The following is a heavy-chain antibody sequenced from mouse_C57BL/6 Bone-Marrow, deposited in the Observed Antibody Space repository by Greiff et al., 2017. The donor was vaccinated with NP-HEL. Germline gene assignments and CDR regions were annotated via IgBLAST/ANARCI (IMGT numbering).Heavy chain of an antibody. Sequence: EVQLVESGGGLVQPGGSMKLSCVASGFTFSNYWMNWVRQSPEKGLEWVAQIRLKSDNYATHYAESVKGRFTISRDDSKSSVYLQMNNLRAEDTGIYYCTAVVANYYAMDYWGQGTSVTVSS. D-gene: IGHD1-1*01. CDR2: IRLKSDNYAT. CDR1: GFTFSNYW. V-gene: IGHV6-3*01. CDR3: TAVVANYYAMDY. J-gene: IGHJ4*01.